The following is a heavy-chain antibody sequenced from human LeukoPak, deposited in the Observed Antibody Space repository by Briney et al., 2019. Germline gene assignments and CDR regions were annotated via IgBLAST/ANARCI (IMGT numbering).Heavy chain of an antibody. CDR2: ISWNSGSI. CDR1: GFTFDDYA. D-gene: IGHD5-12*01. Sequence: PGGSLRLSCAASGFTFDDYAMHWVRQAPGKGLEWVSGISWNSGSIGYADSVKGRFAISRDNAKNPLYLQMNSLRAEDTALYYCAKDNRIGGYDWSLGYWGQGTPVTVSS. J-gene: IGHJ4*02. V-gene: IGHV3-9*01. CDR3: AKDNRIGGYDWSLGY.